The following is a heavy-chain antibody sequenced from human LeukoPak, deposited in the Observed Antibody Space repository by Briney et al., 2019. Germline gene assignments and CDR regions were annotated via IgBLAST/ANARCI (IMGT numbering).Heavy chain of an antibody. Sequence: QPGGSLRLSCAASGFTFSSYSMSWVRQAPGKGLEWVASINQDGSERYYVDSLKGRFTISRDNARNSLFVQMNSLGAEDTAIYYCARGYGDYGGQDFDYWGQGTLVTVSS. V-gene: IGHV3-7*04. CDR1: GFTFSSYS. D-gene: IGHD4-17*01. J-gene: IGHJ4*02. CDR3: ARGYGDYGGQDFDY. CDR2: INQDGSER.